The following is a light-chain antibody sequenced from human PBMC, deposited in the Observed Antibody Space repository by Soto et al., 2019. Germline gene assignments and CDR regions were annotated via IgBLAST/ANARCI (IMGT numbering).Light chain of an antibody. CDR2: QDS. V-gene: IGLV3-1*01. CDR1: KLGDKY. Sequence: SYELTQPPSVSVSPGQTASITCSGDKLGDKYACWYQQKPGQSPVLVIYQDSKRPSGIPERFSGSNSGNTATLTISGTQAMDEADYSCQAWDSSIYVVFGGGTKLTVL. CDR3: QAWDSSIYVV. J-gene: IGLJ2*01.